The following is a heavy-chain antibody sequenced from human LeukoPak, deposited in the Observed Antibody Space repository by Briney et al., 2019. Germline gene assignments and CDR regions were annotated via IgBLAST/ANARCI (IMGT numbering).Heavy chain of an antibody. Sequence: PGGSLRLSCAASGFAFSTYDMHWVRQATGKGLEWVSAIGVAGDTYYPGSVKGRFIISRENAKNSLYLQMNSLSAGDTAVYYCARGFVHAFDIWGQGTMVTVSS. J-gene: IGHJ3*02. CDR1: GFAFSTYD. D-gene: IGHD6-6*01. V-gene: IGHV3-13*04. CDR2: IGVAGDT. CDR3: ARGFVHAFDI.